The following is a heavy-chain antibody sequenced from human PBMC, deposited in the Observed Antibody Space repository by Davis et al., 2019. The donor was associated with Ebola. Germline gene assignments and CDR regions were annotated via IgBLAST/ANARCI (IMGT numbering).Heavy chain of an antibody. J-gene: IGHJ4*02. CDR1: GGSFSAYY. D-gene: IGHD3-16*01. CDR3: ATNPGGNPV. V-gene: IGHV4-34*01. Sequence: SETLSLTCAVYGGSFSAYYWSWIRQPPGKGLEWIGEIKHSGSANYNPSLKSRVTISVDTSKNQFSLKLSSVTAADTAVYYCATNPGGNPVWGQGTLVTVSS. CDR2: IKHSGSA.